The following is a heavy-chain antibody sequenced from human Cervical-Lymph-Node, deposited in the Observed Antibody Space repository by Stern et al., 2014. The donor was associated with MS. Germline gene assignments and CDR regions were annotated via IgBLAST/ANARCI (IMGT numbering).Heavy chain of an antibody. V-gene: IGHV1-2*04. CDR1: GYTFIAYY. D-gene: IGHD2-15*01. CDR2: ITPNSGGT. CDR3: AREGFCSGSTCYSTNY. Sequence: QVQLVESGAEVKKPGASVTVSCKASGYTFIAYYLHWVRQAPRQGLELMGWITPNSGGTKYAPQFQGWVAMTRDTSISTAYMELSRLRSDDTAVYYCAREGFCSGSTCYSTNYWGQGTPVTVSS. J-gene: IGHJ4*02.